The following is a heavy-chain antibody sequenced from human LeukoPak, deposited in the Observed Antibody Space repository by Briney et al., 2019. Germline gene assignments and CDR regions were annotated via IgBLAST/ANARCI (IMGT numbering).Heavy chain of an antibody. V-gene: IGHV4-39*07. CDR2: IYYSGST. D-gene: IGHD5-18*01. CDR1: GGSISSSSYY. Sequence: RASETLSLTCTVSGGSISSSSYYWGWIRQPPGKGLEWIGSIYYSGSTYYNPSLKSRVTISVDTSKNQFSLKLSSVTAADTAVYYCARGYSYGFGYFQHWGQGTLVTVSS. CDR3: ARGYSYGFGYFQH. J-gene: IGHJ1*01.